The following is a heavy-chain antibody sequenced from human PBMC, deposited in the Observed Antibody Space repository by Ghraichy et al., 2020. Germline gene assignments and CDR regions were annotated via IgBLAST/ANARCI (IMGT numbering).Heavy chain of an antibody. Sequence: LSLTCAASGFTFRSYGMNWVRQAPGKGLEWVAFIRYDQSKDFYADSVKGRFTISRDNSRNTLYLQMSSLRVEDTAIYYCVKDPYSGWFDYWGQGALVTVSS. D-gene: IGHD6-19*01. CDR3: VKDPYSGWFDY. J-gene: IGHJ4*02. CDR2: IRYDQSKD. CDR1: GFTFRSYG. V-gene: IGHV3-30*02.